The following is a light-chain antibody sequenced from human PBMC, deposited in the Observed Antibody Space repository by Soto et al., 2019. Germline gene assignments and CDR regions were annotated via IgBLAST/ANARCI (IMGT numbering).Light chain of an antibody. CDR3: QQYNNWHPYT. Sequence: EIVLTQSPATLSVSPGNRATLSCRASQSVNSDLAWYQQKPGQAPRLLIYGASTRATGTPTRFSGSGSGTEFTLAISSLQYEDFAVYFCQQYNNWHPYTFGQGTKLEIK. V-gene: IGKV3-15*01. J-gene: IGKJ2*01. CDR2: GAS. CDR1: QSVNSD.